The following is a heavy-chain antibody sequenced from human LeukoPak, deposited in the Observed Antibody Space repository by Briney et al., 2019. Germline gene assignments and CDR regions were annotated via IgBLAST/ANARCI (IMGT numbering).Heavy chain of an antibody. Sequence: ASVKVSCKASGYTFTGYYMHWVRQAPGQGLEWMGWINPNSGGTNYAQKFQGRVTMTRDTSISTAYMELSRLRSDDTAVYYCASESIAARPHYYYMDVWGKGTTVTVSS. CDR3: ASESIAARPHYYYMDV. CDR1: GYTFTGYY. V-gene: IGHV1-2*02. CDR2: INPNSGGT. J-gene: IGHJ6*03. D-gene: IGHD6-6*01.